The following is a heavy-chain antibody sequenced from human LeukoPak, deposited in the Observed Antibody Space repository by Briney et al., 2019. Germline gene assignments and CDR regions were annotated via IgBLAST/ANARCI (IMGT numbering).Heavy chain of an antibody. CDR3: ARVAEDDSLDY. Sequence: ASVKVSCKASGYTFTGYYMHWVRQAPGQGLEWMGRINPNSGGTNYARKFQGRVTMTRDTSISTAYMELSRLRSDDTAVYYCARVAEDDSLDYWGQGTLVTVSS. CDR1: GYTFTGYY. D-gene: IGHD3-22*01. J-gene: IGHJ4*02. CDR2: INPNSGGT. V-gene: IGHV1-2*06.